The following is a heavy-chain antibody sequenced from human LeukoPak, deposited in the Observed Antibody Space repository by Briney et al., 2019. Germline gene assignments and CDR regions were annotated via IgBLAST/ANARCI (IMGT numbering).Heavy chain of an antibody. CDR3: ARQVGSSRIDY. CDR1: GGSISSYY. V-gene: IGHV4-59*08. CDR2: IHYSGGT. D-gene: IGHD6-6*01. J-gene: IGHJ4*02. Sequence: SETLSLTCTVSGGSISSYYWSWIRQPQGKGLEWIGYIHYSGGTSYNPSLKSRVTISLDTSKNQFSLKLTSVTAADTAVYFCARQVGSSRIDYWGQGTLVTVSS.